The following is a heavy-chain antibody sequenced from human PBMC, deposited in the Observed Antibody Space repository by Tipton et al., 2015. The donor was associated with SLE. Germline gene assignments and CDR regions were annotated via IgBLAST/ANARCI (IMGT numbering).Heavy chain of an antibody. V-gene: IGHV4-38-2*02. CDR2: IYHSGTT. CDR1: GYSINNGFY. D-gene: IGHD2-21*01. CDR3: ARDSCGGDCSILDY. J-gene: IGHJ4*02. Sequence: TLSLTCTVSGYSINNGFYWGWIRQPPGKGLEWIGIIYHSGTTYYNPSLKSRVTISVDTSKNQFSLRLSSVTAADTAVYYCARDSCGGDCSILDYWGRGTLVTVSS.